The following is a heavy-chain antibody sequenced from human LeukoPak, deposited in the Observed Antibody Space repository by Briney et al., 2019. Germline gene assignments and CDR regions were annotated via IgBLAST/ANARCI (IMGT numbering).Heavy chain of an antibody. CDR2: IYSGGNT. CDR1: RFTVCSNY. Sequence: PGGSLRLSCAASRFTVCSNYMSWLRQAPGKGLEGFSIIYSGGNTYYADSVKGRFTISRNNSQNTLYLQMNSLRAEDTALYYCARERTYCGGDRWRDWNFDLWGRGTLVTVSS. D-gene: IGHD2-21*02. J-gene: IGHJ2*01. CDR3: ARERTYCGGDRWRDWNFDL. V-gene: IGHV3-53*01.